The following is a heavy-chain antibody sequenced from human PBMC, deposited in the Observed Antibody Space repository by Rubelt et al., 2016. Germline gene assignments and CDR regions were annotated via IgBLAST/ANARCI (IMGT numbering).Heavy chain of an antibody. V-gene: IGHV3-53*01. CDR2: IYTAGNT. CDR1: GFTVSSNY. CDR3: GRALNGDILED. D-gene: IGHD2-21*01. Sequence: DVQLVESGGGLIQPGGSLRLSCAVSGFTVSSNYMNWVRQAPGKGLEWVSVIYTAGNTYYADSVKGRFTISRDNSRTTLVVHMNSLRAEDTSIYACGRALNGDILEDWGQGTLVAVSS. J-gene: IGHJ4*02.